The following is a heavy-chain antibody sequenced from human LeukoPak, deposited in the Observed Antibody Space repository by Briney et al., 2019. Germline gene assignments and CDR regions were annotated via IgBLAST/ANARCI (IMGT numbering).Heavy chain of an antibody. J-gene: IGHJ4*02. CDR3: ARMERGSY. CDR1: GFTFSSYA. CDR2: ISSSSSYI. V-gene: IGHV3-21*01. D-gene: IGHD1-1*01. Sequence: PGGSLRLSCAASGFTFSSYAMSWVRQAPGEGLEWVSSISSSSSYIYYADSVKGRFTISRDNAKNSLYLQMNSLRAEDTAVYYCARMERGSYWGQGTLVTVSS.